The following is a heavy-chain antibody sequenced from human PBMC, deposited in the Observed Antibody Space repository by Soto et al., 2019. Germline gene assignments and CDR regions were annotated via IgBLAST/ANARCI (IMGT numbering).Heavy chain of an antibody. D-gene: IGHD4-17*01. J-gene: IGHJ5*02. V-gene: IGHV1-46*01. CDR2: INPSGGST. CDR3: ARAGYGGNSSWFDP. Sequence: ASVKVSCKASGYTFTSSDIHWGRQAPGQGLEWMGIINPSGGSTSYAQKFQGRVTMTRDTSTSTVYMELSSLRSEDTAVYYCARAGYGGNSSWFDPWGQGTLVTVSS. CDR1: GYTFTSSD.